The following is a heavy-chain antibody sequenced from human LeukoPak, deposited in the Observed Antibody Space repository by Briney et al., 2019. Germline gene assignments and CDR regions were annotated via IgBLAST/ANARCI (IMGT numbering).Heavy chain of an antibody. V-gene: IGHV3-21*01. D-gene: IGHD2-2*01. CDR3: ARGGYCSSTSCPKSDRYNWFDP. Sequence: YADSVKGRFTISRDNAKNSLYLQMNSLRAEDTAVYYCARGGYCSSTSCPKSDRYNWFDPWGQGTLVTVSS. J-gene: IGHJ5*02.